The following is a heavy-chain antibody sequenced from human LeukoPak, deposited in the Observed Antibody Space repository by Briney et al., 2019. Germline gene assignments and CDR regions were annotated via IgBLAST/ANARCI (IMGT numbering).Heavy chain of an antibody. CDR2: ISGSGGST. V-gene: IGHV3-23*01. D-gene: IGHD2-21*02. CDR3: AKDRFRVTSFDY. CDR1: GFTFSSYA. J-gene: IGHJ4*02. Sequence: GGSLRLSCAASGFTFSSYAMSWVRQAPGKRLEWVSAISGSGGSTYYADSVKGRFTISRDNSKNTLYLQMNSLRAEDTAVYYCAKDRFRVTSFDYWGQGTLVTVSS.